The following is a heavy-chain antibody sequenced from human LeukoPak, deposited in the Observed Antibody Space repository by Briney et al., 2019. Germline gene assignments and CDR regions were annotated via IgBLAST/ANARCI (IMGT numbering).Heavy chain of an antibody. CDR2: VSGTGFTT. D-gene: IGHD1-14*01. J-gene: IGHJ4*02. CDR3: AKDGYNRIPLGD. V-gene: IGHV3-23*01. Sequence: PGGSLRLSCEASGFTLTTYPMSWVRQAPGKGLEWVSTVSGTGFTTHYADSVKGRFTISRDTSKNILYLEMSSLRAEDTAVYYCAKDGYNRIPLGDWGQGTLVAVSS. CDR1: GFTLTTYP.